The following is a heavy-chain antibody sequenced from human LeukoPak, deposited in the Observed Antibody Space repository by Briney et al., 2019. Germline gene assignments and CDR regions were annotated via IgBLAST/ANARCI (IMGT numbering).Heavy chain of an antibody. CDR2: INEYGTT. J-gene: IGHJ4*02. CDR1: GFTFSDYW. CDR3: ARVRGGN. Sequence: GGSLRLSCAASGFTFSDYWMYWVRQAPGEGLLWISNINEYGTTTYADSVKGRFTVSRDNAKNILYLQMNSLRPEDTAVYYCARVRGGNWGQGTLVTVSS. D-gene: IGHD3-16*01. V-gene: IGHV3-74*01.